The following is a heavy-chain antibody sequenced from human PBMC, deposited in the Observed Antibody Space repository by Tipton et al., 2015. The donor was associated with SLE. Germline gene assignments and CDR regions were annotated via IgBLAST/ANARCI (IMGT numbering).Heavy chain of an antibody. D-gene: IGHD4-17*01. Sequence: LRLSCAASGFTFSSYAMSWVRQPPGKGLEWIGNVYYSGSTYYNPSLKSRVTISVDTSKNQFSLKLSSVTAADTAVYYCANLPPLYGPAAWGQGTLVTVSS. CDR3: ANLPPLYGPAA. CDR2: VYYSGST. J-gene: IGHJ5*02. CDR1: GFTFSSYA. V-gene: IGHV4-31*02.